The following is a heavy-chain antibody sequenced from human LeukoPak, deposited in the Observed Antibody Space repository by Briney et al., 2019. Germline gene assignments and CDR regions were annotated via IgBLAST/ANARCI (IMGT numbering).Heavy chain of an antibody. D-gene: IGHD3-10*01. CDR2: IYYRGST. J-gene: IGHJ4*02. V-gene: IGHV4-39*02. CDR1: GGSISTSNYL. Sequence: SETLSLTCTVSGGSISTSNYLWGRIRQPPGKGLEWIGTIYYRGSTYYNPSLESRVTISIDTSKNHFSLNLSSVTAADTAVYYCARRYYGSGSPFDYWGQGTLVTVSS. CDR3: ARRYYGSGSPFDY.